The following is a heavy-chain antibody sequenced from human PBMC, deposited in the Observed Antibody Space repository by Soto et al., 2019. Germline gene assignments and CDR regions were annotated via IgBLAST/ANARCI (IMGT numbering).Heavy chain of an antibody. D-gene: IGHD3-3*01. CDR3: ARDKGYDFWSGPKNAFDI. V-gene: IGHV3-11*01. CDR2: ISSSGSTI. Sequence: GGSLRLSCAASGFTFSGYYMSWIRQAPGKGLEWVSYISSSGSTIYYADSVKGRFTISRDNAKNSLYLQMNSLRAEDTAVYYCARDKGYDFWSGPKNAFDIWGQGTMVTGSS. J-gene: IGHJ3*02. CDR1: GFTFSGYY.